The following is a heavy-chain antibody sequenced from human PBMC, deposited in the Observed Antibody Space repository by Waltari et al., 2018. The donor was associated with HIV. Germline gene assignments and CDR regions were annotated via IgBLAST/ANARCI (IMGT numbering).Heavy chain of an antibody. CDR3: AKTYYGPTSYYNVGAFDV. CDR2: INPFRGGT. Sequence: VQLVQSGAQVKEPGDSVKVSCRASGYNFNSFYLHWVRQAPGQGLQWVWFINPFRGGTNYAQKYRGRVTLTRDTSIDTSFMELTGLGSDDTAVDYCAKTYYGPTSYYNVGAFDVWGQGTMVSVSS. J-gene: IGHJ3*01. V-gene: IGHV1-2*02. CDR1: GYNFNSFY. D-gene: IGHD3-10*01.